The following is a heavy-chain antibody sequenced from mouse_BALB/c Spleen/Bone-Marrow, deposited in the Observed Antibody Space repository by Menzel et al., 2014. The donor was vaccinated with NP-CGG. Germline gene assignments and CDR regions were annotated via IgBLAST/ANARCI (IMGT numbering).Heavy chain of an antibody. V-gene: IGHV1-7*01. CDR3: ARRAYGGSYGFAY. Sequence: QVQLQQSGAELAKPGGSVKMSCKASGYTFTSYWMHWVKQRPGQGLEWIGYINPSTGYTEYNQKFRDKATLTADKSSSTAYMQLSSLTSEESAVYYCARRAYGGSYGFAYWGQGTLVTVSA. CDR1: GYTFTSYW. CDR2: INPSTGYT. D-gene: IGHD1-1*01. J-gene: IGHJ3*01.